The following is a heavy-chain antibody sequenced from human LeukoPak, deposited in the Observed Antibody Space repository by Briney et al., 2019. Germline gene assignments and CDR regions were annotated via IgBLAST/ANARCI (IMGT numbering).Heavy chain of an antibody. V-gene: IGHV3-64*01. J-gene: IGHJ4*02. D-gene: IGHD4-17*01. CDR1: GFTFSNYA. CDR3: ALAGNYGDAIFDY. Sequence: PGGSLRLSCAASGFTFSNYAMHWVRQAPGKGLEYVAAISSNGGSTYYANSVKGRVTISRDNSKNTLHLQMGSLRAEDTAVYYCALAGNYGDAIFDYWGQGTLVTVSS. CDR2: ISSNGGST.